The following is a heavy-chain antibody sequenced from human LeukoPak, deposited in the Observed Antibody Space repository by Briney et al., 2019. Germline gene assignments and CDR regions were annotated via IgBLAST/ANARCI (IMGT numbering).Heavy chain of an antibody. Sequence: GASVKVSCKASGYTFTSYGISWVRQAPGQGLEWMGWISAYNGATHYAQKLQGRVTMTTDTSTYTVYMEMRSLRSDDTAVYYCARGTSGYHDYWGQGTLVTVSS. V-gene: IGHV1-18*01. D-gene: IGHD3-22*01. CDR2: ISAYNGAT. CDR3: ARGTSGYHDY. CDR1: GYTFTSYG. J-gene: IGHJ4*02.